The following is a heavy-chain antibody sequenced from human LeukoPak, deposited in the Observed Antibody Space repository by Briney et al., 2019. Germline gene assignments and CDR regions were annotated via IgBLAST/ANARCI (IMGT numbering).Heavy chain of an antibody. CDR3: ARLIIVATNFDY. CDR2: ISSSSSYT. D-gene: IGHD3-16*01. J-gene: IGHJ4*02. V-gene: IGHV3-11*06. Sequence: GGSLRLSCAASGFTFSDYYMSWIRQAPGKGLEWVSYISSSSSYTNYADSVKGRFTISRVNAKNSLYLQMNSLRAEDTAVYYCARLIIVATNFDYWGQGTLVTVSS. CDR1: GFTFSDYY.